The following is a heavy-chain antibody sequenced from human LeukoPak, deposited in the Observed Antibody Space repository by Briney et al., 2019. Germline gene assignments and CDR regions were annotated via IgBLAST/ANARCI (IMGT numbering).Heavy chain of an antibody. V-gene: IGHV3-23*01. Sequence: PGGSLRPSCAASGFTFSAYAMSWVRQAPGKGLEWVSAISDSGSSTYYADSVKGRFTISRDNSKNTLYLQMNSLKAEDTAVYYCAKKAVGTSTGGPFDYWGQGTLVIVSS. D-gene: IGHD1-26*01. CDR1: GFTFSAYA. CDR3: AKKAVGTSTGGPFDY. CDR2: ISDSGSST. J-gene: IGHJ4*02.